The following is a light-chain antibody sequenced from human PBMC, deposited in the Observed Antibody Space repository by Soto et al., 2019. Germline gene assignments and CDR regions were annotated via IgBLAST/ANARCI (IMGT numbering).Light chain of an antibody. CDR3: CPSVGANTYV. CDR2: EGI. CDR1: SRNIGGYNV. Sequence: QSVLTQPASVSGSPGQASTISCSGTSRNIGGYNVVSWYQQHRGKDPKVIVYEGIKRPSGVSDRSSGSTSGSTASLTISGLQAEDEAEYYCCPSVGANTYVFGSGTKVTVL. V-gene: IGLV2-23*01. J-gene: IGLJ1*01.